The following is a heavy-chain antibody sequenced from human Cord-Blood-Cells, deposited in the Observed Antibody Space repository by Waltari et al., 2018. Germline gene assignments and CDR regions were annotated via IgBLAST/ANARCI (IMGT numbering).Heavy chain of an antibody. Sequence: QVQLVESGGGVVQPGRSLRLSCAASGFCFSSYALQWVRQAPGKGLGWVAVISYDGNNKDYADSVKGRFTISRDNSKNTLYLQMNSLRAEDTAVYYCARTVYGDYFDYWGQGTLVTVSS. V-gene: IGHV3-30-3*01. CDR3: ARTVYGDYFDY. CDR1: GFCFSSYA. CDR2: ISYDGNNK. D-gene: IGHD4-17*01. J-gene: IGHJ4*02.